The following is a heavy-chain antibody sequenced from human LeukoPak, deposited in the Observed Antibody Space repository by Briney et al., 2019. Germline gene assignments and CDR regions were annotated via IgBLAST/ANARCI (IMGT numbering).Heavy chain of an antibody. CDR1: GGTFSSYA. CDR2: IIPIFGTA. V-gene: IGHV1-69*05. J-gene: IGHJ6*03. D-gene: IGHD1-1*01. CDR3: ARGTTGTPYYYYMDV. Sequence: SVKVSCKASGGTFSSYAISWVRQAPGQGLEWMGGIIPIFGTANYAHKFQGRVTITTDESTTTAYMELSSLRSEDTAVYYCARGTTGTPYYYYMDVWGKGTTVTVSS.